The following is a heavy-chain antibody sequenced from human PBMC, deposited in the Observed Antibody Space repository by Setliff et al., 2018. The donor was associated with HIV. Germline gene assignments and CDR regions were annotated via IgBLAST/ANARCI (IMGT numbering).Heavy chain of an antibody. J-gene: IGHJ4*02. Sequence: SETLSLTCIVSGGSISSSSHYWGWIRQPPGKGLEWIGSIYYSGSTYYNPSLKSRVTISIDTSKNQLSLKLSSVTAADTSGYYCATYSSSWPDYWGQGTLVTVSS. V-gene: IGHV4-39*01. CDR3: ATYSSSWPDY. D-gene: IGHD6-13*01. CDR2: IYYSGST. CDR1: GGSISSSSHY.